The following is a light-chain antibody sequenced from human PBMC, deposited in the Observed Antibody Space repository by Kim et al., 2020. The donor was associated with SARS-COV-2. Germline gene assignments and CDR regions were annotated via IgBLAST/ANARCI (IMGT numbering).Light chain of an antibody. J-gene: IGKJ2*04. Sequence: DFQMTQSPSSLSASVGDRVTITCRANQNIGTYLHWYQHKPGKAPQLLIYAASSLRSGVPSRFSGSGSGTDFTLTISSLQPDDFATYYCQQSYSTPLRSFGQGTKLEI. CDR2: AAS. V-gene: IGKV1-39*01. CDR1: QNIGTY. CDR3: QQSYSTPLRS.